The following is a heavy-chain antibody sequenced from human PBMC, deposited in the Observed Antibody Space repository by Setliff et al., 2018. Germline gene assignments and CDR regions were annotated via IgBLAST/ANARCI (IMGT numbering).Heavy chain of an antibody. D-gene: IGHD1-1*01. CDR3: ARTGTYRYFDY. Sequence: SETLSLTCTVSGASISSGTYYWAWIRQPPGKGLEWIGRIHYRGTTYSNASLASRLTISVDTAKNQFSLKLTSVAAADTAVYYCARTGTYRYFDYWGQGTRVTVS. CDR1: GASISSGTYY. CDR2: IHYRGTT. V-gene: IGHV4-39*01. J-gene: IGHJ4*02.